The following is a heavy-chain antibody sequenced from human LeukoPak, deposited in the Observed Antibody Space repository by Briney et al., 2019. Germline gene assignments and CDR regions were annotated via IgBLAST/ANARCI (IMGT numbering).Heavy chain of an antibody. CDR2: IYYSGST. CDR3: ARKDGDYYFDY. J-gene: IGHJ4*02. V-gene: IGHV4-59*01. D-gene: IGHD4-17*01. Sequence: PSETLSLTCTVSGGSISSYYWSWIRQPPGKGLEWIGYIYYSGSTNYNPSLKSRVTISVDTSKNQFSLKLSSVTAADTAVYHCARKDGDYYFDYWGQGTLVTVSS. CDR1: GGSISSYY.